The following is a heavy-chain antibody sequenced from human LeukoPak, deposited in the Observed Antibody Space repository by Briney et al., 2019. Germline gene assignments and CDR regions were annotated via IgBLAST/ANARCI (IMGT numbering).Heavy chain of an antibody. Sequence: GGSLRLSCAASGFTFSTYSMNWVRQAPGKGLVWVSSISGSSRYIHYSDSVRGRFSISRDNAKNSVYLQMDSLTADDTAVYYCARVNSALVVSSEGSWAGSLGFDHWGQGILVIVSS. CDR2: ISGSSRYI. V-gene: IGHV3-21*06. D-gene: IGHD3-22*01. CDR3: ARVNSALVVSSEGSWAGSLGFDH. CDR1: GFTFSTYS. J-gene: IGHJ4*02.